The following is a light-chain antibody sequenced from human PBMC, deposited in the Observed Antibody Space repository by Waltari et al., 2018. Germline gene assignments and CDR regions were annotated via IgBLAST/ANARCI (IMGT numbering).Light chain of an antibody. CDR3: SSFTTSAIYV. Sequence: QSALTQPASVSGSPGQSITISCTGTSSDVGAYNYFPWYQQHPGKAPKLMIYDVSKRHSGVSARFSGSKSGNTASLTISGLQAEDEADYYCSSFTTSAIYVFGSVTKVTVL. CDR1: SSDVGAYNY. V-gene: IGLV2-14*03. CDR2: DVS. J-gene: IGLJ1*01.